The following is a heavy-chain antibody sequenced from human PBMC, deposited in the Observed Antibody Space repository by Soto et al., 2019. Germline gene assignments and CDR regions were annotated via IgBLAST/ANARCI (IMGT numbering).Heavy chain of an antibody. CDR1: GGTFSSYT. D-gene: IGHD3-22*01. Sequence: GASVKVSCKASGGTFSSYTISWVRQAPGQGLEWMGWISAYNGDTNYAQKLQGRVTMTTDTSTSTAYMELRSLRSDDTAVYYCARGSYYYDSSGLSAFDYWGQGTLVTVSS. J-gene: IGHJ4*02. CDR3: ARGSYYYDSSGLSAFDY. CDR2: ISAYNGDT. V-gene: IGHV1-18*01.